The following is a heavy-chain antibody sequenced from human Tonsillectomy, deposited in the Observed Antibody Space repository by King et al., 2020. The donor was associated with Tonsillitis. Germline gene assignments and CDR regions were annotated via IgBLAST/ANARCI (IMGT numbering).Heavy chain of an antibody. CDR2: INPNSGAT. Sequence: QLVQSGAEVGKPGASVKVSCKPSGYSFTGHYIHWVRQAPGQGLEWMGWINPNSGATNYALNFQGRVTMTRDTSISTAYMALTRLRSDGTAVYYCVRISQGGSPRFDYGGQATLATASS. CDR1: GYSFTGHY. J-gene: IGHJ4*02. V-gene: IGHV1-2*02. CDR3: VRISQGGSPRFDY. D-gene: IGHD2-15*01.